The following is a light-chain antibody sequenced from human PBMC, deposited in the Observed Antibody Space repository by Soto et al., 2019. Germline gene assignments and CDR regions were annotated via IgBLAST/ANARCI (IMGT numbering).Light chain of an antibody. J-gene: IGKJ2*01. V-gene: IGKV1-9*01. CDR2: GAS. CDR1: QAIFNY. CDR3: HKLNSTTCI. Sequence: DIQLTQSPIFLSASVGDRVTISCRASQAIFNYLAWYQQKPGKAPNLLIFGASTWQSGGPARFRGSGSGTAFPLPISSRRTEDFANYYFHKLNSTTCIFGQGTKLELK.